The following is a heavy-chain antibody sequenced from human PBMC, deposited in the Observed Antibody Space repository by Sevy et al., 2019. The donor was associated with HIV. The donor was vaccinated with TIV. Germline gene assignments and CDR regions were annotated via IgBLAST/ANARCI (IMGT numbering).Heavy chain of an antibody. V-gene: IGHV3-30*04. CDR3: ARGGFSSSWSLGNYFDY. Sequence: GGSLRLSCATSGFTFNNYALHWVRQAPGKGLEWVAVIPDDGNNIYYADSVKGRFTISRDNSKSTLFLQMTSLRAEDTAVYYCARGGFSSSWSLGNYFDYWGQGTLVTVSS. CDR2: IPDDGNNI. CDR1: GFTFNNYA. J-gene: IGHJ4*02. D-gene: IGHD6-13*01.